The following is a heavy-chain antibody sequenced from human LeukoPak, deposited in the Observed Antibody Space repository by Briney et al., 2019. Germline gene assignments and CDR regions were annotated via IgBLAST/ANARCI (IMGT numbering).Heavy chain of an antibody. CDR1: GFTFSNYA. J-gene: IGHJ4*02. V-gene: IGHV3-23*01. CDR3: AKDKWIGGPPAPDY. CDR2: ISGSGGST. Sequence: GGSLRLSCAASGFTFSNYAMSWVRQAPGKGLEWVSTISGSGGSTYYADSVKGRFTISRDNSKNTLYLQMNSLRAEDTAVYYCAKDKWIGGPPAPDYWGQGTLVTASS. D-gene: IGHD3-16*01.